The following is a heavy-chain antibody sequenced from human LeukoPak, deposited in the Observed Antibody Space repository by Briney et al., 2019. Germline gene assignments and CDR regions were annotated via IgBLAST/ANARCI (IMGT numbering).Heavy chain of an antibody. J-gene: IGHJ4*02. CDR2: ISSSGSGTYI. CDR1: GFTFGSFS. D-gene: IGHD4-17*01. V-gene: IGHV3-21*01. CDR3: APGGDYTFFDY. Sequence: PGGSLRLSCAASGFTFGSFSMTWVRQAPGKGLEWVSTISSSGSGTYIYYADSVKGRFTISRDNAKNSLYLQMNSLRAEDTAVYYCAPGGDYTFFDYWDQGTLVTVSS.